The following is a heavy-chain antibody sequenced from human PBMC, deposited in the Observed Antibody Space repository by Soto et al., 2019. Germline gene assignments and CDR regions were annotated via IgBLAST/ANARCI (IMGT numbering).Heavy chain of an antibody. Sequence: QLHLQQWGAGLLKPSETLSLTCAVNGGSLSGYYWSWIRQPPGKGLEWIGEINNRGSTDYTPSLKSRVTISADTSKNQFSLKLSSVTAAATAVYYCAKGLLGGAASWGQGTLVTVSS. CDR3: AKGLLGGAAS. J-gene: IGHJ3*01. CDR1: GGSLSGYY. D-gene: IGHD1-26*01. V-gene: IGHV4-34*01. CDR2: INNRGST.